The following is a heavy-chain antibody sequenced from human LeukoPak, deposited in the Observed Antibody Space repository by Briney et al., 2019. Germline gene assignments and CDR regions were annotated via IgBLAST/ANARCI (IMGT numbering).Heavy chain of an antibody. CDR2: INHSGST. J-gene: IGHJ4*02. CDR3: ARRNVRFLEWLPCYFDY. CDR1: GGSFSGYY. V-gene: IGHV4-34*01. D-gene: IGHD3-3*01. Sequence: PSETLSLTCAVYGGSFSGYYWSWIRQPPGKGMEWIGEINHSGSTNYNPSLKSRVTISVDTSKNQFSLKLSSVTAADTAVYYCARRNVRFLEWLPCYFDYWGQGTLVTVSS.